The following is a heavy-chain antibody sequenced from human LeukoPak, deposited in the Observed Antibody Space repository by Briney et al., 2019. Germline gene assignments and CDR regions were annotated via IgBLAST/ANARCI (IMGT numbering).Heavy chain of an antibody. CDR2: ISSSGSTI. D-gene: IGHD1/OR15-1a*01. V-gene: IGHV3-48*03. J-gene: IGHJ4*02. CDR1: GFAFSSYE. Sequence: GGSLRLSCAASGFAFSSYEMNWVRQAPGKGLEWVSYISSSGSTIYYADSVKGRFTVARDNAKNALYLQMNSLGVEDTAIYYCATKAREAPEWGQGTLVTVSS. CDR3: ATKAREAPE.